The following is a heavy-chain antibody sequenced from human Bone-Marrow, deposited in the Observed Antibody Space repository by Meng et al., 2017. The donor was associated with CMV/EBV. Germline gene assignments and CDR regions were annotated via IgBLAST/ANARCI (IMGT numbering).Heavy chain of an antibody. J-gene: IGHJ4*02. Sequence: SEKVSCKPSGYIFTDHYIHGVRQAPGQSHEWMGWINPHSGGTHYAQPFQGRVTMTRDTSNSTAYMEPSRLRSDDTAVYYCARESLEARPHYYFDYWGQGTLVTVSS. V-gene: IGHV1-2*02. CDR1: GYIFTDHY. D-gene: IGHD6-6*01. CDR2: INPHSGGT. CDR3: ARESLEARPHYYFDY.